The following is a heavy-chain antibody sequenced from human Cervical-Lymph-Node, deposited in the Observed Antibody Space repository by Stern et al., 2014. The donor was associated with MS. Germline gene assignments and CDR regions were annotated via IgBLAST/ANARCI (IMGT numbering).Heavy chain of an antibody. V-gene: IGHV3-33*01. CDR1: GFTFRSYG. Sequence: VQLVESGGGVVQPGTSLRLSCAASGFTFRSYGMHWVRQAPGKGLEWVAIVWYEGSTAYDRNSVKGRFTISRDNSNNTLFLQMNSLTAEDTAVYYCARGHIPYAYNYLFDYWGQGTLVTVSS. J-gene: IGHJ4*02. CDR3: ARGHIPYAYNYLFDY. CDR2: VWYEGSTA. D-gene: IGHD5-24*01.